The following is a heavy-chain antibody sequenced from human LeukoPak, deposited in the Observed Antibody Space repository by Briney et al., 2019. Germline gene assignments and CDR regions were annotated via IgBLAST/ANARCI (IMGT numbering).Heavy chain of an antibody. D-gene: IGHD6-19*01. J-gene: IGHJ4*02. CDR1: GFTFISYN. V-gene: IGHV3-21*01. CDR3: ARKSVAVAGPLDY. CDR2: ISSSSSSYK. Sequence: GGSLRLSCAASGFTFISYNMNWVRQAPGKGLEWVSSISSSSSSYKYYADSVKGRFTVSRDNAKNSLYLQMNSLRAEDTAVYYCARKSVAVAGPLDYWGQGTLVTVSS.